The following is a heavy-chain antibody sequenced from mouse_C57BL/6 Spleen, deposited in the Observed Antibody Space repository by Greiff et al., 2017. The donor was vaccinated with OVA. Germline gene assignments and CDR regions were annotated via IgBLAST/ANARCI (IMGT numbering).Heavy chain of an antibody. CDR2: IYPGSGST. D-gene: IGHD4-1*01. J-gene: IGHJ2*01. Sequence: QVQLQQSGAELVKPGASVKMSCKASGYTFTSYWITWVKQRPGQGLEWIGDIYPGSGSTNYNEKFKSKATLTVDTSSSTAYMQLSSLTSEDSAVYYCARRLTGTGYYFDYWGQGTTLTVSS. CDR3: ARRLTGTGYYFDY. CDR1: GYTFTSYW. V-gene: IGHV1-55*01.